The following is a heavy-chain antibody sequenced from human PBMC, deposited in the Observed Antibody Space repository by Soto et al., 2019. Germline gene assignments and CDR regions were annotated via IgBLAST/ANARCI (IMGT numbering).Heavy chain of an antibody. J-gene: IGHJ4*02. CDR3: TRDRGESYYDFWRGYDY. CDR2: IRSKANSYAT. V-gene: IGHV3-73*01. CDR1: GFTFSGSA. D-gene: IGHD3-3*01. Sequence: GGSLRLSCAASGFTFSGSAMHWVRQASGKGLEWVGRIRSKANSYATAYAASVKGRFTISRDDSKNTAYLQMNSLKTEDTAVYYCTRDRGESYYDFWRGYDYWGQGTLVTVSS.